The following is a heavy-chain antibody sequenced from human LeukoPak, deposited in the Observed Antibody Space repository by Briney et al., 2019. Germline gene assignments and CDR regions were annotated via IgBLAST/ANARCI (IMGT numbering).Heavy chain of an antibody. V-gene: IGHV3-30*02. CDR1: GFTFSSYG. CDR3: AKDLRRGIAAQLDFDY. J-gene: IGHJ4*02. CDR2: IRYDGSDK. D-gene: IGHD6-13*01. Sequence: GGSLRLSCEASGFTFSSYGMHWVRQAPGKGLDWVAFIRYDGSDKYYADSVKGRFTIPRDNSKNTLYLQMNSLRAEDTAVYYCAKDLRRGIAAQLDFDYWGQGTLVTVSS.